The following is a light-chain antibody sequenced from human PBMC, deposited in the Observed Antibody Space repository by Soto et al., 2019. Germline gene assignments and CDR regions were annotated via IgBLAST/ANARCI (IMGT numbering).Light chain of an antibody. J-gene: IGLJ1*01. CDR3: SSYTSSRTYV. CDR1: SSDVGGYNY. CDR2: DVS. V-gene: IGLV2-14*01. Sequence: QSVLTQPVSVSGSPGQSITISCTGTSSDVGGYNYVSWYQQHPGKAPKLMIYDVSDRPSGVSNCFSGSKSGNTGSLTISGLQAEDEADYYCSSYTSSRTYVFGTETKVTV.